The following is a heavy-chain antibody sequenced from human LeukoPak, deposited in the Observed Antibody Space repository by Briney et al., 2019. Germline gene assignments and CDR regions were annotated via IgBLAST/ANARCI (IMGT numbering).Heavy chain of an antibody. V-gene: IGHV4-34*01. D-gene: IGHD6-13*01. CDR1: GGSFSGYY. CDR2: INHSGST. CDR3: ARGPRGQQLPTDYFDY. Sequence: SETLSLTCAVYGGSFSGYYWSWIRQPPGKGLEWIGEINHSGSTNYNPSLKSRVTISVDTSKNQFSLKLSSVTAADTAVYYCARGPRGQQLPTDYFDYWGQGTLVTVSS. J-gene: IGHJ4*02.